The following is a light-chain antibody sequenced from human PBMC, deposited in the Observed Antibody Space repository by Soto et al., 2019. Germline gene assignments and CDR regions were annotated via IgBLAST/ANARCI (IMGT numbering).Light chain of an antibody. J-gene: IGKJ1*01. CDR2: AAS. Sequence: DIQMTQSPSSLSASVGDRVTITCRPSQNINSYLNWYQQKPGKAPKVLIYAASSLQSGVPSRFSGSGSVTDFTLTISSLQPEDFATYYCQQSYSTLSTFGQGTKVEIK. V-gene: IGKV1-39*01. CDR1: QNINSY. CDR3: QQSYSTLST.